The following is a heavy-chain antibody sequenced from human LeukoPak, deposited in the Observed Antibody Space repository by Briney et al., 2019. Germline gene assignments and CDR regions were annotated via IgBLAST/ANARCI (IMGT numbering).Heavy chain of an antibody. J-gene: IGHJ4*02. D-gene: IGHD3-22*01. V-gene: IGHV3-23*01. Sequence: GGSLRLSCAASGFTFSSYAMSWVRQAPGKGLEWVSAISGSGGSTYYADSVKGRFTISRDISNNTLYLQMNSLRAEDTAVYYCAKGGIYYYDISGYFFDYGGQGPLVTVSS. CDR1: GFTFSSYA. CDR3: AKGGIYYYDISGYFFDY. CDR2: ISGSGGST.